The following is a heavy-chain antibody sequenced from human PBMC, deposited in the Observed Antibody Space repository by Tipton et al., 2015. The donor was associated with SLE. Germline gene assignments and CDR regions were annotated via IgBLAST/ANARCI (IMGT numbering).Heavy chain of an antibody. CDR2: IYYSGST. V-gene: IGHV4-39*07. D-gene: IGHD1-14*01. CDR1: GGSISSSSYY. Sequence: TLSLTCTVSGGSISSSSYYWGWIRQPPGKGLEWIGSIYYSGSTYYNPSLKSRVTISVDTSKNQFSLKLSSVTAADTAVYCCARVRNPPGYWGQGPLVSVSS. J-gene: IGHJ4*02. CDR3: ARVRNPPGY.